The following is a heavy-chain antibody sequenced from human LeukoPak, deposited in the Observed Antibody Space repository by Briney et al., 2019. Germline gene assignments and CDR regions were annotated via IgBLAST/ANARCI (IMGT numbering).Heavy chain of an antibody. V-gene: IGHV4-59*08. D-gene: IGHD2-15*01. CDR1: GGSISSYY. CDR3: GRHLKGGGRWWVPDVFYL. Sequence: SETLSLTCTVSGGSISSYYWSWIRQPPGKGLEWIGYIYYSGSTNYNPSLKSRVTISVDTSKNQFSLKLSSVTAADTAVYYCGRHLKGGGRWWVPDVFYLWAQGTMVTVFS. CDR2: IYYSGST. J-gene: IGHJ3*01.